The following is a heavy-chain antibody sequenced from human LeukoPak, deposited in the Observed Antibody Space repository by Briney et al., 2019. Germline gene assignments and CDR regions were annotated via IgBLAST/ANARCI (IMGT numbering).Heavy chain of an antibody. CDR3: ARDRTTILSSFDI. V-gene: IGHV3-33*01. Sequence: PGGSLRLSCAASGVTFSNYGMHWVRQAPGKGLEWVAGIWYDGSTYYTDSVKGRITISRDNSKNTLYLQMNTLGAEDTAVYYCARDRTTILSSFDIWGQGTMVTVSS. CDR2: IWYDGST. J-gene: IGHJ3*02. D-gene: IGHD3-9*01. CDR1: GVTFSNYG.